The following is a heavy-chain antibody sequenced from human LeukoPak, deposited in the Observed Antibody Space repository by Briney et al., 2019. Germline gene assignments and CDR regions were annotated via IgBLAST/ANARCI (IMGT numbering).Heavy chain of an antibody. CDR3: ATGAPNWFDP. V-gene: IGHV1-69*05. CDR2: IIPIFGTA. D-gene: IGHD1-26*01. J-gene: IGHJ5*02. CDR1: GYTFTSYD. Sequence: LGASVKVSCKASGYTFTSYDINWVRQAPGQGLEWMGGIIPIFGTANYAQKFQGRVTITTDESTSTAYMELSSLRSEDTAVYYCATGAPNWFDPWGQGTLVTVSS.